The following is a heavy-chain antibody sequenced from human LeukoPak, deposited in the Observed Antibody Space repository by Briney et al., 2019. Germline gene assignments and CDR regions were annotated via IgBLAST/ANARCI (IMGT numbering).Heavy chain of an antibody. CDR2: INHSGST. J-gene: IGHJ5*02. CDR1: GGSISSGGYY. CDR3: ARVAATTTRNWFDP. D-gene: IGHD6-6*01. V-gene: IGHV4-39*07. Sequence: PSETLSLTCTVSGGSISSGGYYWSWIRQPPGKGLEWIGEINHSGSTNYNPSLKSRVTISVDTSKNQFSLKLSSVTAADTAVYYCARVAATTTRNWFDPWGQGTLVTVSS.